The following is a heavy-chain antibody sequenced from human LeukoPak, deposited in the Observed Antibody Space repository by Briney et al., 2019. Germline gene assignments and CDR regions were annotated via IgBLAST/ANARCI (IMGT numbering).Heavy chain of an antibody. J-gene: IGHJ6*03. V-gene: IGHV1-18*01. CDR3: ARDAYFDYYMDV. Sequence: KLQGRVTMTTDTSTSTVYMELRSLRSDDTAVYYCARDAYFDYYMDVWGKGTTVTVSS. D-gene: IGHD3-10*01.